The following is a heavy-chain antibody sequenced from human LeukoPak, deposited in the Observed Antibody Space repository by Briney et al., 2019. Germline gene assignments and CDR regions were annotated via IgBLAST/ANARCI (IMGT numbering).Heavy chain of an antibody. CDR1: GGSISSISYY. CDR2: IYYTGST. CDR3: ARVPDDFWSGYSSLFDY. V-gene: IGHV4-39*01. J-gene: IGHJ4*02. D-gene: IGHD3-3*01. Sequence: PSETLSLTCTISGGSISSISYYWGWIRQPPGKGLEWIGSIYYTGSTYYNPSLKSRVTVSVDTSKNQFSLKLSSVTAADTAVYYCARVPDDFWSGYSSLFDYWGQGTLVTVSS.